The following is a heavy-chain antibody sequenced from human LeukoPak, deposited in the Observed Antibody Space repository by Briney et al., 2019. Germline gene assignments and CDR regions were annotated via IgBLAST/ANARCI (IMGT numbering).Heavy chain of an antibody. Sequence: GGSLRLSCAASGFSFSDYAMHWVRQAPGKGLEWVANINQDGSEKYYVDSVKGRFTISRDNAKNSLYLQMNSLRAEDTAVYYCARDDGAGGAFDIWGQGTMVTVSS. CDR2: INQDGSEK. V-gene: IGHV3-7*05. CDR3: ARDDGAGGAFDI. J-gene: IGHJ3*02. D-gene: IGHD3-10*01. CDR1: GFSFSDYA.